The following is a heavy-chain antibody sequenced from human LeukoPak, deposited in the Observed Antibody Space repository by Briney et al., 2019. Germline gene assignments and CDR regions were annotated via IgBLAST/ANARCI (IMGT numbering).Heavy chain of an antibody. V-gene: IGHV3-7*01. Sequence: TGGSLRLSCAASGFTFSSYWMSWVRQAPGKGLEWVANIKQDGSGEYYVDSVKGRFTISRDNAKKSVYLQMSSLRAEDTALYYCARGAWLSYWGQGTLVTVSS. CDR3: ARGAWLSY. CDR1: GFTFSSYW. J-gene: IGHJ4*02. CDR2: IKQDGSGE. D-gene: IGHD5-18*01.